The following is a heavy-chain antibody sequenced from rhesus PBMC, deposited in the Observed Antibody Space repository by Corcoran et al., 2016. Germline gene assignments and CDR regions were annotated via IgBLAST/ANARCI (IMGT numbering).Heavy chain of an antibody. CDR2: IYVGSGST. CDR1: GGSLRLNY. J-gene: IGHJ6*01. V-gene: IGHV4-147*01. Sequence: QVQLQESGPGLVKPSETLSLTGAVSGGSLRLNYRSWIRQSSGKGLEWIGYIYVGSGSTSYNPSLKSRVTISTDTSKNQFSLKLSSVTAADTAVYYCARYGWLLYLDSWGQGVVVTVSS. D-gene: IGHD3-3*01. CDR3: ARYGWLLYLDS.